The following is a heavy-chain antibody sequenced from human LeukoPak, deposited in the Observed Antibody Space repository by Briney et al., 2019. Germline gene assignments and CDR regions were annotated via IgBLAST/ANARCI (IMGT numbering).Heavy chain of an antibody. CDR1: GFTFSDYY. CDR2: ISSSSSYT. Sequence: PAGSLRLSCAASGFTFSDYYMSWIRQAPGKGLEWVSYISSSSSYTNYADSVKGRFTISRDNAKNSLYLQMNSLRAEDTAVYYCARSGSSSPNNWFDPWGQGTLVTVSS. CDR3: ARSGSSSPNNWFDP. J-gene: IGHJ5*02. D-gene: IGHD6-6*01. V-gene: IGHV3-11*06.